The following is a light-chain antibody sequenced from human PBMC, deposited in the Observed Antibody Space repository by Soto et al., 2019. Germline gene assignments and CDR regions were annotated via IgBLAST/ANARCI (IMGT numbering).Light chain of an antibody. V-gene: IGKV1-5*01. CDR3: QQYETFSGT. CDR1: QTISSW. J-gene: IGKJ1*01. Sequence: DIQMTQSPSTLSGSVGDRGTITFRASQTISSWLAWYQQKPGEAPKFLIYDASALPRGVPSRFSGSGSGTKFTLTIASLQPDDFATYYCQQYETFSGTFGPGTKVDIK. CDR2: DAS.